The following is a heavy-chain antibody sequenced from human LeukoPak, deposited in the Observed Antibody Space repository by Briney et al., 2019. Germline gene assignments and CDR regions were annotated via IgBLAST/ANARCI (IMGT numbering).Heavy chain of an antibody. V-gene: IGHV1-69*01. CDR3: ARSHVLRYFDWLNLGAFDI. J-gene: IGHJ3*02. Sequence: SVKVSCKASGGTFSSYAISWVRQAPGQGLEWMGGIIPMFGTANYAQKFQGRVTITADESTSTAYMELSSLRSEDTAVYYCARSHVLRYFDWLNLGAFDIWGQGTMVTVSS. CDR1: GGTFSSYA. D-gene: IGHD3-9*01. CDR2: IIPMFGTA.